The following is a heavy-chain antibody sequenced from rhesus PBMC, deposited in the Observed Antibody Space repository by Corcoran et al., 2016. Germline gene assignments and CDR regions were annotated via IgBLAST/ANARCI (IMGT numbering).Heavy chain of an antibody. J-gene: IGHJ2*01. CDR2: ISGSSGST. V-gene: IGHV4-65*01. CDR3: ARETGGSSNGYFDL. D-gene: IGHD6-25*01. Sequence: QVQLQESGPGLVKPSETLSLPCAVPGGSVSSSNWWPWIRQPPGKGLAWIGYISGSSGSTYYNPSLKSRVTISTDTSKNQFSLKLSSVTAADTAVYYCARETGGSSNGYFDLWGPGTPITISS. CDR1: GGSVSSSNW.